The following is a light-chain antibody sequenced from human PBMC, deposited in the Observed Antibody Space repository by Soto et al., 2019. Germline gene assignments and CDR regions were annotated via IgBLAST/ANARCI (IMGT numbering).Light chain of an antibody. Sequence: QSVLTQPPSVSGAPGQRVTISCTGSSSNIGAGYDVHWYQQLPGTAPKLLMYGNSNRPSGVPDRFSGSKSGTSASLAITGLQAEDEADYYSHSYDCSLSGWVFGGGTKVTVL. V-gene: IGLV1-40*01. CDR2: GNS. CDR1: SSNIGAGYD. CDR3: HSYDCSLSGWV. J-gene: IGLJ3*02.